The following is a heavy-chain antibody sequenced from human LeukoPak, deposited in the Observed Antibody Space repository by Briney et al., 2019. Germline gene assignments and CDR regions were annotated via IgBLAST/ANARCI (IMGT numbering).Heavy chain of an antibody. J-gene: IGHJ4*02. CDR2: ISGSGGST. V-gene: IGHV3-23*01. CDR1: GFTFSSYG. Sequence: GGSLRLSCAASGFTFSSYGMSWVRQAPGKGLEWVSAISGSGGSTYYADSVKGRFTISRDNSRNTLYLQMNSLRAGDTAVYYCAKSFRSTSLDYWGQGTLVTVSS. CDR3: AKSFRSTSLDY. D-gene: IGHD2-2*01.